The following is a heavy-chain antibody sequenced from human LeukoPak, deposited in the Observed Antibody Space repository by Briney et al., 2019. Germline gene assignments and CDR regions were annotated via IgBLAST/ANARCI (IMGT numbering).Heavy chain of an antibody. Sequence: SGRSLRLSCAASGFTFSSYGMHWVRQAPGKGLEWVVVISYDGSNKYYADSVKGRFTISRDNSKNTLYLQMNSLRAEDTAVYYCAKDTAMATFDYWGQGTLVTVSS. D-gene: IGHD5-18*01. J-gene: IGHJ4*02. CDR2: ISYDGSNK. CDR1: GFTFSSYG. V-gene: IGHV3-30*18. CDR3: AKDTAMATFDY.